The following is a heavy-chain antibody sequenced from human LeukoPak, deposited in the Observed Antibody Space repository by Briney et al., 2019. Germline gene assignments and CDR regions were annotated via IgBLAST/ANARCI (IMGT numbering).Heavy chain of an antibody. Sequence: PGGSLRLSCAASGFTFSSYGMHWVRQAPGKGLEWVAVISYDGGNKYYADSVKGRFTISRDNSKNTLYLQMNSLRAEDTAVYYCAKDYYGDSLAFDYWGQGTLVAVSS. J-gene: IGHJ4*02. CDR1: GFTFSSYG. D-gene: IGHD4-17*01. CDR2: ISYDGGNK. V-gene: IGHV3-30*18. CDR3: AKDYYGDSLAFDY.